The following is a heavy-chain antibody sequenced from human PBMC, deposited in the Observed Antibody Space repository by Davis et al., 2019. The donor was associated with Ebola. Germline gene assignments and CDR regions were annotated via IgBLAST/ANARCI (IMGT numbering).Heavy chain of an antibody. CDR1: GFTFSSYW. J-gene: IGHJ6*02. V-gene: IGHV3-48*02. Sequence: GESLKISCAASGFTFSSYWMNWVRQAPGKGLEWVSYISSSSSTIYYADSVKGRFTISRDNAKNSLYLQMNSLRDEDTAVYYCARTMVVTRAAYYYGMDVWGQGTTVTVSS. CDR3: ARTMVVTRAAYYYGMDV. CDR2: ISSSSSTI. D-gene: IGHD4-23*01.